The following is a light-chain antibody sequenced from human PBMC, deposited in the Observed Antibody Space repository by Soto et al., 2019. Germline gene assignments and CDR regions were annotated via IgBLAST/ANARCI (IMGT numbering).Light chain of an antibody. CDR2: GAS. Sequence: IQLTQSPSSLSASIGDRVTITCRASQGIYHHFVWYQQKPGTAPRLLIYGASTLQTGVPSRFSGSGSGTDFTLTISSLQPEDFATYYCQQVNSYPPTFGQGTKLEI. V-gene: IGKV1-9*01. J-gene: IGKJ2*01. CDR3: QQVNSYPPT. CDR1: QGIYHH.